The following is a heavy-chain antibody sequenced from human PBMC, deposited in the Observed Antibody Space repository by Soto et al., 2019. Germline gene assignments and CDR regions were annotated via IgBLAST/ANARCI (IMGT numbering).Heavy chain of an antibody. Sequence: SQTLSLTCAISGDSVSSNSAAWNWIRQSPSRGLEWLGRTYYRSKWYKEYAASVRSRITINPDTSKNQFSLQLNSVSPEDTAVYYCARTVGWLDPWGQGTLVTAPQ. J-gene: IGHJ5*02. V-gene: IGHV6-1*01. CDR3: ARTVGWLDP. CDR1: GDSVSSNSAA. CDR2: TYYRSKWYK. D-gene: IGHD2-15*01.